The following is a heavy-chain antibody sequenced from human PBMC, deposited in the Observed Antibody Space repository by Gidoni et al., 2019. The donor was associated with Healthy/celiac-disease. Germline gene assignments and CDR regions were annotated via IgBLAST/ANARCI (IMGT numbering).Heavy chain of an antibody. CDR2: IIPIFGTA. CDR1: GGTFSSYA. D-gene: IGHD3-9*01. CDR3: ARRVDRYFDWLLSARGYYGMDV. V-gene: IGHV1-69*01. Sequence: QVQLVQSGAEVKKPGSSVKVSCKASGGTFSSYAISWVRQAPGQGLEWMGGIIPIFGTANYAQKFQGRVTITADESTSTAYMELSSLRSEDTAVYYCARRVDRYFDWLLSARGYYGMDVWGQGTTVTVSS. J-gene: IGHJ6*02.